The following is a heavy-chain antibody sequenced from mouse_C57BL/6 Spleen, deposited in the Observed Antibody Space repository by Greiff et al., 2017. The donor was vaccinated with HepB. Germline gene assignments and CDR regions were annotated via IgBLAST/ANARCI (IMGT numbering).Heavy chain of an antibody. CDR2: IDPSDSET. J-gene: IGHJ2*01. CDR3: AMGDYYGNYVGY. Sequence: VQLQQPGAELVRPGSSVKLSCKASGYTFTSYWMHWVKQRPIQGLEWIGNIDPSDSETHYNQKFKDKATLTVDKSSSTAYMQLSSLTSEDSAVYYGAMGDYYGNYVGYWGQGTTLTVSS. D-gene: IGHD2-1*01. CDR1: GYTFTSYW. V-gene: IGHV1-52*01.